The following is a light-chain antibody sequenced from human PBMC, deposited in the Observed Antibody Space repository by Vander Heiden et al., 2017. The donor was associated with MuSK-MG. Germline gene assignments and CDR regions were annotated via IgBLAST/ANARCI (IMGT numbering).Light chain of an antibody. CDR3: QAWDSSTGV. CDR1: KLGDKY. CDR2: QDS. J-gene: IGLJ1*01. Sequence: SYELTQPPSVSVSTGPPASITCSGDKLGDKYACWYQQKPGQSPVLVIYQDSKRPSGIPERFSGSNSGNTATLTISGTQAMDEADYYCQAWDSSTGVFGTGTKVTVL. V-gene: IGLV3-1*01.